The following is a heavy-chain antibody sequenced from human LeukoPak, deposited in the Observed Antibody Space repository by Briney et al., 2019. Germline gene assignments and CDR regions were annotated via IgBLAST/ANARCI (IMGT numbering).Heavy chain of an antibody. CDR1: GGSFSGYY. Sequence: PSETLSLTCAVYGGSFSGYYWSWIRQPPGKGLEWIGEINHSGSTNYNPSLKSRVTISVDTSKNQFSLKLSSVTAADTAVYYCARGRITIFGVVGWNYFDYWGQGALVTVSS. D-gene: IGHD3-3*01. J-gene: IGHJ4*02. CDR2: INHSGST. CDR3: ARGRITIFGVVGWNYFDY. V-gene: IGHV4-34*01.